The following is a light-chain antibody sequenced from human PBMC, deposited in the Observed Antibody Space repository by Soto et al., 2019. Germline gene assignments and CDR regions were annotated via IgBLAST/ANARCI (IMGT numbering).Light chain of an antibody. CDR1: QSLVHSDGIAY. V-gene: IGKV2-30*02. Sequence: DVVMALSRICLPVTLGQLASIYCRSNQSLVHSDGIAYFSWFQQRPGRSPRRLIYKVSNRDSGVPARFSGSGPGTDFALKISWVEAEDVGLYYCMEATHWPISFAEGTRLEI. CDR2: KVS. CDR3: MEATHWPIS. J-gene: IGKJ5*01.